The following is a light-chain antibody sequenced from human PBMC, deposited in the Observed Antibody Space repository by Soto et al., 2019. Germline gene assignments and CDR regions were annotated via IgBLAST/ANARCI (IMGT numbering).Light chain of an antibody. CDR2: DVS. CDR1: SSYVGGYNY. V-gene: IGLV2-14*01. CDR3: SSYTGSSTYG. Sequence: QSALTQPASVSGSPGQSITISCTGTSSYVGGYNYVSWDQQHPGKAPKLMIDDVSNRPSGISNRYSGSKSGNTASLTISGLQAEDEADYYCSSYTGSSTYGFGTGTKVTVL. J-gene: IGLJ1*01.